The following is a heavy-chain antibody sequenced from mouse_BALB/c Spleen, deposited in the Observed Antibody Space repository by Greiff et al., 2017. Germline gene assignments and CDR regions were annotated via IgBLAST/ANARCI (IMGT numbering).Heavy chain of an antibody. Sequence: EVQLQESGPGLVKPSQSLSLTCSVTGYSITRGYYWNWIRQFPGNKLEWMGYISYDGSNNYNPSLKNRISITRDTSKNQFFLKLNSVTTEDTATYYCARGGFYYAMDYWGQGTSVTVSS. V-gene: IGHV3-6*02. CDR1: GYSITRGYY. CDR3: ARGGFYYAMDY. CDR2: ISYDGSN. J-gene: IGHJ4*01.